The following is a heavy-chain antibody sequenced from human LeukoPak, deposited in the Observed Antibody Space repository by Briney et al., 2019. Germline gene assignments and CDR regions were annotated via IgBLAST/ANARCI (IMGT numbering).Heavy chain of an antibody. CDR1: GFTFDDYG. Sequence: GGSLRLSCAASGFTFDDYGMSWVRQAPGKGLEWVSGINWNGGSTAYADSVKGRFTISRDNAKNSLYLQMNSLRAEDMALYYCAKGGGGRLIYYYYMDVWGKGTTVTVSS. CDR3: AKGGGGRLIYYYYMDV. V-gene: IGHV3-20*04. CDR2: INWNGGST. D-gene: IGHD3-16*01. J-gene: IGHJ6*03.